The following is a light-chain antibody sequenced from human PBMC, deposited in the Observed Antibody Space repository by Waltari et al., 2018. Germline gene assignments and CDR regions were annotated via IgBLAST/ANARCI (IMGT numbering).Light chain of an antibody. CDR2: EVT. CDR3: GTWDSSLGVHWM. V-gene: IGLV2-14*01. Sequence: QSALSQPASVSGSPGQSITISCTGTSSDIGGLNCVSWYQQHPGKPPKFLIYEVTKRPSGVSSRFSGSRSGNTASLTISGLQGEDEADYYCGTWDSSLGVHWMFGGGTK. J-gene: IGLJ3*02. CDR1: SSDIGGLNC.